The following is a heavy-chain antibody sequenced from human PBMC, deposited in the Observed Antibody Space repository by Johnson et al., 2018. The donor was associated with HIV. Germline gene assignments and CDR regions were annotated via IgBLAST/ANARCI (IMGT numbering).Heavy chain of an antibody. D-gene: IGHD2-15*01. CDR3: ARAGRLGYCSGGSCYSPAFDI. J-gene: IGHJ3*02. V-gene: IGHV3-11*04. Sequence: QVLLVESGGGLIQPGGSLRLSCAASGFTFSDYYMSWIRQAPGKGLEWVSYISSSGSTIYYADPVKGRFTISRDNAKNSLYLQMNSLRAEDTAVYYCARAGRLGYCSGGSCYSPAFDIWGQGTMVTVS. CDR2: ISSSGSTI. CDR1: GFTFSDYY.